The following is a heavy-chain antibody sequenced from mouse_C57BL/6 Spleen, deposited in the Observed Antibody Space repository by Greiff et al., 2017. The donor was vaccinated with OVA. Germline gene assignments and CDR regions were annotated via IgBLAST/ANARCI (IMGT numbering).Heavy chain of an antibody. CDR2: INPSTGGT. J-gene: IGHJ2*01. CDR3: ARTYSNYPCFDY. D-gene: IGHD2-5*01. CDR1: GYSFTGYY. Sequence: EVQLQQSGPELVKPGASVKISCKASGYSFTGYYMNWVKQSPEKSLEWIGEINPSTGGTTYNPKFKAKATLTVDKSSSTADMQLKSLTSEDTADYYGARTYSNYPCFDYWGQGTTLTVSS. V-gene: IGHV1-42*01.